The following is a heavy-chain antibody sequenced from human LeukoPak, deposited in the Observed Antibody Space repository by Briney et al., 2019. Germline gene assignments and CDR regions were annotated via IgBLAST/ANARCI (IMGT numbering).Heavy chain of an antibody. D-gene: IGHD6-13*01. Sequence: TGGSLRLSCTTSGFTLSNYWMSWVRQTPEKGLEWVANIKQGESEKVYVDSVKGRFTISRDNAKSSLYLQMSGLRADDTAVYYCARDPYSSTWSYGMDIWGQGTTVTVSS. V-gene: IGHV3-7*05. J-gene: IGHJ6*02. CDR3: ARDPYSSTWSYGMDI. CDR1: GFTLSNYW. CDR2: IKQGESEK.